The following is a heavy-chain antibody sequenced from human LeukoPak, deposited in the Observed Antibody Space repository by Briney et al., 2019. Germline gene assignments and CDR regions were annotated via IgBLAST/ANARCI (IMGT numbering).Heavy chain of an antibody. Sequence: GGSLRLSCTASGFSFSDYEMNWVRQAPGMGLEWVAFISSSGSTMYYADSVRGRFTLSRDSAKTSLFLQMNSLRAEDTAVCYCSRTKMSPYSYYGMDVWGRGTTVTVSS. CDR3: SRTKMSPYSYYGMDV. CDR2: ISSSGSTM. V-gene: IGHV3-48*03. D-gene: IGHD2-8*01. CDR1: GFSFSDYE. J-gene: IGHJ6*02.